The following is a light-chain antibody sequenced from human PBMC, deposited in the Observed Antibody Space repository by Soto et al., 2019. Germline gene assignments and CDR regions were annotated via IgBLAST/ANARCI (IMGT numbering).Light chain of an antibody. Sequence: AIQLTQSPSSLSASIGDRVTITCRASQAISSALAWYQQKPGKPPSLLVYDASTLESGVPSRVTGSGSGTDFTLTTSNLQPEDFATYYCQHFGGYPRTFGQGTRLEIK. CDR2: DAS. V-gene: IGKV1-13*02. CDR1: QAISSA. CDR3: QHFGGYPRT. J-gene: IGKJ5*01.